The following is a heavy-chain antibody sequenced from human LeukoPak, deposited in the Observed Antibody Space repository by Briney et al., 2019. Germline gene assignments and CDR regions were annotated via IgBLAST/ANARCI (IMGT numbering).Heavy chain of an antibody. CDR3: AKAQQLVEAYYFDY. CDR1: GFTFSSYA. D-gene: IGHD6-13*01. Sequence: PGGSLRLSCAASGFTFSSYAMSWVRQAPGKGLEWVSAIIGSGGSTYYADSVKGRVTISRDNSKNTLYIKKNSLRAEDTAVYYCAKAQQLVEAYYFDYWGQGTLVTVSS. CDR2: IIGSGGST. V-gene: IGHV3-23*01. J-gene: IGHJ4*02.